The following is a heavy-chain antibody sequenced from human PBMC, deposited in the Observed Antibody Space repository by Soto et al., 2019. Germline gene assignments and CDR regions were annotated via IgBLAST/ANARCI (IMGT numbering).Heavy chain of an antibody. D-gene: IGHD2-21*02. CDR1: GFTFITYA. J-gene: IGHJ3*01. Sequence: GGSLRLSCAGTGFTFITYAMNWVRQAPGKGLEWVSTVTASGRTTYYSDSVEGRFTISRDNSKNTVYLEMSSLRVNDTAVYYCAKSLVTPSDAFDLWGRGTLVTVSS. CDR2: VTASGRTT. CDR3: AKSLVTPSDAFDL. V-gene: IGHV3-23*01.